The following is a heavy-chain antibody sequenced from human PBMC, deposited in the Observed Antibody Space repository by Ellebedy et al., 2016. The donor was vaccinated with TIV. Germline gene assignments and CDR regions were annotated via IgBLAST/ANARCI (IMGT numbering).Heavy chain of an antibody. CDR2: IYYSGST. Sequence: SETLSLTXTVSGGSISSYYWSWIRQPPGKGLEWIGYIYYSGSTYYNPSLKSRVTISVDTSKNQFSLKLSSVTAEDTAVYYCARDCSGGSCYSRADGMDVWGQGTTVTVSS. CDR1: GGSISSYY. J-gene: IGHJ6*02. CDR3: ARDCSGGSCYSRADGMDV. V-gene: IGHV4-59*12. D-gene: IGHD2-15*01.